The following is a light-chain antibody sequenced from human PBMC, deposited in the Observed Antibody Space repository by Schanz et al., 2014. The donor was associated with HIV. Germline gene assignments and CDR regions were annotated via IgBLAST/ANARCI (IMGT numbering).Light chain of an antibody. V-gene: IGLV1-44*01. CDR1: SSNVGSNT. J-gene: IGLJ3*02. CDR2: ANN. Sequence: QSVLTQPPSASGTPGQRVTISCSGSSSNVGSNTVNWYQHLPGTAPKLLMYANNQRASGVPDRFSGSGSGTSASLAITGLQTEDEADYYCQSYDTTLRSGVFGGGTKLTVL. CDR3: QSYDTTLRSGV.